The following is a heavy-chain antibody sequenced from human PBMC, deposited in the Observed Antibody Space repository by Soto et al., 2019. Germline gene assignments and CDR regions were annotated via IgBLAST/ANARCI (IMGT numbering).Heavy chain of an antibody. J-gene: IGHJ4*02. CDR1: GFTFSSYS. CDR3: ARDLKGFLYNWNPFAY. CDR2: ISSSSSTI. D-gene: IGHD1-20*01. V-gene: IGHV3-48*01. Sequence: PGGSLRLSCAASGFTFSSYSMNWVRQAPGKGLEWVSYISSSSSTIYYADSVKGRFTISRDNAKNSLYLQMNSLRAEDTAVYYCARDLKGFLYNWNPFAYRGQRTLVTVSS.